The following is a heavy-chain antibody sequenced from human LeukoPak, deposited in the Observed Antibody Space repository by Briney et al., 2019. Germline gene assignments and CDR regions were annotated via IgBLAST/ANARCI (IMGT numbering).Heavy chain of an antibody. CDR3: AWIYDSSAPNAFDI. D-gene: IGHD3-22*01. V-gene: IGHV1-18*01. CDR1: GYTFTSYG. CDR2: ISAYNGNT. J-gene: IGHJ3*02. Sequence: GASVKVSCKASGYTFTSYGISWVRQAPGQGLEWMGWISAYNGNTNYAQKLQGRVTMTTDTSTRTAYMELRSLRSDDTAVYYCAWIYDSSAPNAFDIWGQGTMVTVSS.